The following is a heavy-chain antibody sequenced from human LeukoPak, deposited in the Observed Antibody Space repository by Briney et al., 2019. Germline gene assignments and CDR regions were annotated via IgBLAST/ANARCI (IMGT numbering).Heavy chain of an antibody. CDR3: ARDSLST. V-gene: IGHV3-7*01. J-gene: IGHJ5*02. Sequence: GGSLRLSCAASTFTSTSYWMSWVRQAPGKGLEWVATIKPDGSDRYYVDSVRGRFTISRDNAKNSLYLQMNSLRVEDTAPYYCARDSLSTWGQGTLVTVSS. CDR2: IKPDGSDR. CDR1: TFTSTSYW.